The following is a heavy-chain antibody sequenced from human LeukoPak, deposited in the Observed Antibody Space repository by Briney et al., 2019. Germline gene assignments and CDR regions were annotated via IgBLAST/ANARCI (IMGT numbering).Heavy chain of an antibody. J-gene: IGHJ4*02. CDR3: ATSWGVIVNYYFDY. Sequence: ASVKVSCKASGYTFTGYYMHWVRQAPGQGLEWMGWINPNSGGTNYAQKFQGRVTMTEDTSTDTAYMELSSLRSEDTAVYYCATSWGVIVNYYFDYWGQGTLVTVSS. CDR2: INPNSGGT. CDR1: GYTFTGYY. D-gene: IGHD3-16*02. V-gene: IGHV1-2*02.